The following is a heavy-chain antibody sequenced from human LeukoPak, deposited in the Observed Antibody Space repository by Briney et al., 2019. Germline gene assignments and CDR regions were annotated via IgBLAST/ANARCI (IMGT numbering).Heavy chain of an antibody. CDR2: ISSSTSTI. V-gene: IGHV3-48*01. D-gene: IGHD5-12*01. CDR3: ARDWLY. J-gene: IGHJ4*02. CDR1: GFTFSSYA. Sequence: TGGSLRLSCAASGFTFSSYAMSWVRQAPGKRLEWLSYISSSTSTIYYADSVKGRFTISRDNAKNSLYLQMNSLRAEDTAVYYCARDWLYWGQGTLVTVSS.